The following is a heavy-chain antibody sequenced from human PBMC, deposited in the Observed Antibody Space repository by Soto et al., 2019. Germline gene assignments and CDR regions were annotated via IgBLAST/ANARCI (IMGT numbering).Heavy chain of an antibody. Sequence: QVQLQESGPGLVKPSETLSLTCTVSGGSVSSGSYYWSWIRQPPGKGLEWIGYIYYNGSTNYNPSLKSRVTISVDTSKNQFSLKLSSVTAADTAVYYCARTSRKNFDYWGQGTLVTVSS. V-gene: IGHV4-61*01. J-gene: IGHJ4*02. CDR3: ARTSRKNFDY. CDR1: GGSVSSGSYY. CDR2: IYYNGST.